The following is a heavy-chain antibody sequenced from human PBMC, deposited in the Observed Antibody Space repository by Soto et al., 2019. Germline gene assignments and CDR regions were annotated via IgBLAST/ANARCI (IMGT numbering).Heavy chain of an antibody. D-gene: IGHD6-6*01. CDR1: GYTFTNYP. CDR2: INAGNGNT. V-gene: IGHV1-3*01. J-gene: IGHJ4*02. Sequence: QVQLVQSGAEVKKPGASGKVSCKASGYTFTNYPMHWVRQAPGHRLQWMGWINAGNGNTKFSQKFQGRVTITRDTSASTAYMELSSLRSEDTAVYYCASTITARRARVYWGQGTRVTVSS. CDR3: ASTITARRARVY.